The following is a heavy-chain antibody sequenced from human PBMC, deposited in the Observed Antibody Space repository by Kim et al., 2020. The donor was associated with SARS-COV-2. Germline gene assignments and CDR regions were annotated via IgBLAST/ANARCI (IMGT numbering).Heavy chain of an antibody. J-gene: IGHJ6*02. V-gene: IGHV3-15*01. D-gene: IGHD3-9*01. Sequence: GGSLRLSCAASGFTFSNAWMSWVRQAPGKGLEWVGRIKSKTDGGTTDYAAPVKGRFTISRDDSKNTLYLQMNSLKTEDTAVYYCTTTSRYFDLSFYYYYGMDVWGQGTTVTVSS. CDR3: TTTSRYFDLSFYYYYGMDV. CDR2: IKSKTDGGTT. CDR1: GFTFSNAW.